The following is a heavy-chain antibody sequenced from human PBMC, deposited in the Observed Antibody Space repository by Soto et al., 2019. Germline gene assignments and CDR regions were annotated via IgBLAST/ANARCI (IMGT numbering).Heavy chain of an antibody. Sequence: EVQLVESGGGLIQPGGSLRLSCAASGFTVSSHYMSWVRQAPGKGLEWVSVIYSGGSTYYADSVKGRFTITRDNSPSMLHLGVSRLRAEDTAVYYRAGGETYCDSSGPYYCYWWGQGSLVRVSS. CDR2: IYSGGST. V-gene: IGHV3-53*01. CDR1: GFTVSSHY. J-gene: IGHJ4*02. CDR3: AGGETYCDSSGPYYCYW. D-gene: IGHD3-22*01.